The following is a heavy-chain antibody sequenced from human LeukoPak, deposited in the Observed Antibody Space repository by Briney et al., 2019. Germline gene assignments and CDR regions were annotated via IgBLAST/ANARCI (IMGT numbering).Heavy chain of an antibody. Sequence: GGSLRLSCAASGFTFSSYGMHWVRQAPGKGLEWVAFIRYDGSNKYYADSVKGRFTISRDNSKNILYLQMNSLRAEDTAMYYCAKEWKYSTTWYQYYFDHWGQGTLATVSS. V-gene: IGHV3-30*02. D-gene: IGHD2-2*01. J-gene: IGHJ4*01. CDR1: GFTFSSYG. CDR2: IRYDGSNK. CDR3: AKEWKYSTTWYQYYFDH.